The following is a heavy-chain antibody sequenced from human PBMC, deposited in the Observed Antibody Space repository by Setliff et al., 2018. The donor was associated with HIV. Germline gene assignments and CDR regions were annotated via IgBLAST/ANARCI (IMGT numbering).Heavy chain of an antibody. J-gene: IGHJ4*01. CDR1: GGSISSSSYY. CDR3: ASHLPPYSGNFDY. Sequence: PSETLSLTCTVSGGSISSSSYYWGWIRQPPGKGLEWIGTIYYSGNTYYNTSLKRRVTISVDTSKNQISLKLSSVTAADTAVYYCASHLPPYSGNFDYWGHGTLVTVSS. D-gene: IGHD1-26*01. CDR2: IYYSGNT. V-gene: IGHV4-39*01.